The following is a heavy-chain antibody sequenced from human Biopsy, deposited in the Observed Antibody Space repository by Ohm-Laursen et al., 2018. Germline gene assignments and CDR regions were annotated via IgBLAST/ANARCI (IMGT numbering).Heavy chain of an antibody. J-gene: IGHJ4*02. CDR2: IVPILGHL. CDR3: AADADGYYTEFDY. CDR1: GGPSSNYA. V-gene: IGHV1-69*04. Sequence: SVKVSCKVSGGPSSNYALSRVRQAPGQGLEWVGRIVPILGHLNYAQRFQGRVSITADKSTTYVYMELSRLTSGDTAVYYCAADADGYYTEFDYWGPGTLVTVSS. D-gene: IGHD3-3*01.